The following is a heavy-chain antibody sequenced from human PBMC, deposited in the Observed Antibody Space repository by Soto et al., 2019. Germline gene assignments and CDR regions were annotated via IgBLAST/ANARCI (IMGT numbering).Heavy chain of an antibody. CDR2: IRDRAYNYAT. D-gene: IGHD3-10*01. J-gene: IGHJ4*02. Sequence: EVLLVESGGGVVQPGGSLKLSCAASGFVFKDSSIHWVRQASGKGLEWVGRIRDRAYNYATAYTASVKGRFTISRDDSNNTAHLQMTSLKTEDTAIYYCTRLISAAQDYWGQGTLVTVSS. V-gene: IGHV3-73*01. CDR3: TRLISAAQDY. CDR1: GFVFKDSS.